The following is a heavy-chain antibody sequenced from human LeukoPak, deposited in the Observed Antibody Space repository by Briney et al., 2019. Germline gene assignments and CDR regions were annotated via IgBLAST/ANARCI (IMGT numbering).Heavy chain of an antibody. CDR1: GGSISSYY. V-gene: IGHV4-4*07. D-gene: IGHD2-21*02. Sequence: PSETLSLTFTVSGGSISSYYSTWIWQPAGNGLEWIGRISTSGSTNYNTSLKSRVTMSVDTSKNQFSLKLSSVTAEDTAIYYCARDVRGCGGDFDDCEYYYNGMDVWGQGTTVTVSS. J-gene: IGHJ6*02. CDR3: ARDVRGCGGDFDDCEYYYNGMDV. CDR2: ISTSGST.